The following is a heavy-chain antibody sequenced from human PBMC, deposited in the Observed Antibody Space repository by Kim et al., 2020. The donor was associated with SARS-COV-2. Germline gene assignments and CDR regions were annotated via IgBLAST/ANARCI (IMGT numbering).Heavy chain of an antibody. CDR1: GFTFDDYT. CDR2: ISWDGGST. CDR3: AKDSGATEDGWEGRLGY. Sequence: GGSLRLSCAASGFTFDDYTMHWVRQAPGKGLEWVSLISWDGGSTYYADSVKGRFTISRDNSKNSLYLQMNSLRTEDTALYYCAKDSGATEDGWEGRLGYWGQGTLVTVSS. J-gene: IGHJ4*02. D-gene: IGHD1-26*01. V-gene: IGHV3-43*01.